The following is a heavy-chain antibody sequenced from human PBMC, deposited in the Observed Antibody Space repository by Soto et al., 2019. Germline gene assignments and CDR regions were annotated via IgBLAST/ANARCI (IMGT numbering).Heavy chain of an antibody. V-gene: IGHV3-48*03. D-gene: IGHD2-15*01. CDR2: ISSSGSTI. CDR3: ARGGDVVVVRGGMDV. CDR1: GFTFSSYE. Sequence: ESGGGLVQPGGSLRLSCAASGFTFSSYEMNWVRQAPGKGLEWVSYISSSGSTIYYADSVKGRFTISRDNAKNSLYLQMNSLRAEDTAVYYCARGGDVVVVRGGMDVWGQGTTVTVSS. J-gene: IGHJ6*02.